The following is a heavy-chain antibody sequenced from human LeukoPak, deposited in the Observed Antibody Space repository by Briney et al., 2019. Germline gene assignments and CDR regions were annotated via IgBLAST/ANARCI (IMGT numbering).Heavy chain of an antibody. CDR3: ARERGWGETGTTGLWFDP. Sequence: SETLSLTCSVSNGSISNNFWSWIRQAPGKGLEWIGYIYYSANINYNPSLKSRVTISADTSKNQLSLRLTSVTAADTAMYYCARERGWGETGTTGLWFDPWGQGTLVTVSS. J-gene: IGHJ5*02. CDR1: NGSISNNF. CDR2: IYYSANI. D-gene: IGHD1-1*01. V-gene: IGHV4-59*01.